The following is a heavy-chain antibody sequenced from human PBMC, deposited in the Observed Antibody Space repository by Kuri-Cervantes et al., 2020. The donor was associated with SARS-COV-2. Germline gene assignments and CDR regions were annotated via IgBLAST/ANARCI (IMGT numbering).Heavy chain of an antibody. CDR3: ARGDGMAGTTPYDY. Sequence: GSLRLSCTVSGGSISSHYWSWIRQPPGKGLEWIGYIYYSGSTYYNPSLKSRVTISVDTSKNQFSLKLSSVTAADTAVYYCARGDGMAGTTPYDYWGQGTLVTVSS. CDR2: IYYSGST. D-gene: IGHD6-19*01. CDR1: GGSISSHY. J-gene: IGHJ4*02. V-gene: IGHV4-59*08.